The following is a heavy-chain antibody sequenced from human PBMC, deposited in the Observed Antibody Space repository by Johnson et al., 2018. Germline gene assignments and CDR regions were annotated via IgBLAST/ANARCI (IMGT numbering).Heavy chain of an antibody. CDR1: GGTFSKSS. J-gene: IGHJ5*02. D-gene: IGHD2-21*01. V-gene: IGHV1-69*01. CDR2: VTPIFGTS. Sequence: QVQLVESGAEVKKPGSSVKVSCKASGGTFSKSSITWVRQAPGHGLEWMGGVTPIFGTSNYARKFQGRVTITAGESPPTACMELRSMGYEDTAMYYCARDVFNSRSEGGWLDPWGQGTLVTVSS. CDR3: ARDVFNSRSEGGWLDP.